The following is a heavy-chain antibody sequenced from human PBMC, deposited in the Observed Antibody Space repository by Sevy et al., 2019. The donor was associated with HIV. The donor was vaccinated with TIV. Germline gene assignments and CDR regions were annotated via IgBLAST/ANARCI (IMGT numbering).Heavy chain of an antibody. CDR2: INSDGSGT. J-gene: IGHJ3*02. D-gene: IGHD6-19*01. V-gene: IGHV3-74*01. CDR3: ASGWLVRGNAFDI. CDR1: GFTFSSYW. Sequence: GGSLRLSCAASGFTFSSYWMHWVRQAPGKGLVWVSRINSDGSGTSYADSVKGRFTISRDNAKNTLYLQMNSLRAEDTAVYYCASGWLVRGNAFDIWGQGTMVTVSS.